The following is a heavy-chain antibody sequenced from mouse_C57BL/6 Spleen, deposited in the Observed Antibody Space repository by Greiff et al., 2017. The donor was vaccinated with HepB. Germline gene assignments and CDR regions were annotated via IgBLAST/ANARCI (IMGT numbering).Heavy chain of an antibody. D-gene: IGHD2-4*01. CDR1: GFTFSSYA. J-gene: IGHJ3*01. Sequence: EVQGVESGGGLVKPGGSLKLSCAASGFTFSSYAMSWVRQTPEKRLEWVATISDGGSYTYYPDNVKGRFTISRDNAKNNLYLQMSQLKSEDTAMYYCARDYDYGGFAYWGQGTLVTVSA. V-gene: IGHV5-4*01. CDR3: ARDYDYGGFAY. CDR2: ISDGGSYT.